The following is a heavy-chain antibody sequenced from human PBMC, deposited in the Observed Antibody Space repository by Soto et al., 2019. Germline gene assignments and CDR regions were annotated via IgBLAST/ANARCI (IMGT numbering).Heavy chain of an antibody. CDR3: ARHVAVVVVAATVTFDY. Sequence: SETLSLTCTVSGGSISSSSYYWGWIRQPPGKGLEWIGSIYYSGSTYYNPSLKSRVTISVDTSKNQFSLKLSSVTAADTAVYYCARHVAVVVVAATVTFDYWGQGTLVTVSS. CDR1: GGSISSSSYY. J-gene: IGHJ4*02. CDR2: IYYSGST. V-gene: IGHV4-39*01. D-gene: IGHD2-15*01.